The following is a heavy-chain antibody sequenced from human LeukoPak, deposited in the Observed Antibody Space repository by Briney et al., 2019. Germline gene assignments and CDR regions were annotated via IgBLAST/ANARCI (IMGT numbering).Heavy chain of an antibody. V-gene: IGHV4-39*07. J-gene: IGHJ4*02. CDR2: IYYSGST. CDR3: ARNPLRRFDSSGYYYNNGVDY. CDR1: GGSISSSSYY. Sequence: SETLSLTCTVSGGSISSSSYYWGWLRQPPGKGLEGLGSIYYSGSTYYNPSLKSRVTISVDTSKTQFSLKLSSVTAADTAVYYCARNPLRRFDSSGYYYNNGVDYWGQGTLVTVSS. D-gene: IGHD3-22*01.